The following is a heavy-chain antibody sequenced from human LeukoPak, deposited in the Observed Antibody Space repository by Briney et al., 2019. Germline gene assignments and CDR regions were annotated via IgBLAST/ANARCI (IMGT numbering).Heavy chain of an antibody. V-gene: IGHV3-30-3*01. CDR2: ISYDGSNK. CDR3: ARDLSASFDY. Sequence: GGSLRLSCAASGFTFSSYAMHWVRQAPGKGLEWVAVISYDGSNKYYADSVEGRFTISRDNSKNTLYLQMNSLRTEDTAVYYCARDLSASFDYWGQGTLVTVSS. CDR1: GFTFSSYA. J-gene: IGHJ4*02.